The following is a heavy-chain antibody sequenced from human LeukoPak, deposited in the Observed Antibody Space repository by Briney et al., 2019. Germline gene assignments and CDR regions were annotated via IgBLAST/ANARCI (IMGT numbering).Heavy chain of an antibody. CDR1: GFTFSSYW. Sequence: GGSLRLSCAASGFTFSSYWMHWVRQAPGKGLVWVSRINSDGSSTSYADSVKGRFTISRDNAKNTLYLQMNSPRAEDTAVYYCASNEVVVTASHDAFDIWGQGTMVTVSS. CDR3: ASNEVVVTASHDAFDI. CDR2: INSDGSST. J-gene: IGHJ3*02. D-gene: IGHD3-22*01. V-gene: IGHV3-74*01.